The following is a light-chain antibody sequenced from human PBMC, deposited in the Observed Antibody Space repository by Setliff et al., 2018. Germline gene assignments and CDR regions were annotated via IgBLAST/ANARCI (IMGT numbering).Light chain of an antibody. V-gene: IGLV3-21*04. CDR2: YDS. CDR1: NIGGKS. Sequence: YELTQPPSVPVAPGKTARITCGGTNIGGKSVNWYQQKPGQAPVLVIYYDSDRPSGIPERFFGSNSGNTATLTISRVEAGDEADYYCQVWDSGSEHYVFGTGTKVTVL. CDR3: QVWDSGSEHYV. J-gene: IGLJ1*01.